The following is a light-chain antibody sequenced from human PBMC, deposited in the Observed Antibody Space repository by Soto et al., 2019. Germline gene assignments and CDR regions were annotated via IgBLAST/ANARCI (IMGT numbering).Light chain of an antibody. V-gene: IGKV3-20*01. Sequence: EIVLTQSPGTLSLSPGERATLLCRTSQSIRSNCLAWYQQKPGQAPRLLIYGASSRATGIPDRFSGSGCGTDFTLTITRLEPEDFAVYYCQQYGSSPQTFGQGTKLEIK. J-gene: IGKJ2*01. CDR1: QSIRSNC. CDR2: GAS. CDR3: QQYGSSPQT.